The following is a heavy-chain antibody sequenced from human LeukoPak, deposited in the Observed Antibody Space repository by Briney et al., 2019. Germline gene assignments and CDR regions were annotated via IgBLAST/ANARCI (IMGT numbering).Heavy chain of an antibody. CDR2: ISYDGSNK. CDR1: GFTFSSYA. CDR3: AKESSREAAAGIFDY. J-gene: IGHJ4*02. D-gene: IGHD6-13*01. Sequence: GGSLRLSCAASGFTFSSYAMHWVRQAPGKGLEWVAVISYDGSNKYYADSVKGRFTISRDNSKNTLYLQMNSLRAEDTAVYYCAKESSREAAAGIFDYWGQGTLVTVSS. V-gene: IGHV3-30-3*01.